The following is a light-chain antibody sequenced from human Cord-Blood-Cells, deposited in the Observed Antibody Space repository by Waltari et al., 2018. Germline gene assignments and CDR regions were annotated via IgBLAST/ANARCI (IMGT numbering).Light chain of an antibody. Sequence: DIQMTQSPSSLSASVGDRVTITCRASQSISSYLNWYQQKPGKAPKLLIYAASSLQSGVPSRFSGSGSGTDFTLTISSLQPEDFATYYCQQSYSTHALTFGGGTKVE. CDR2: AAS. J-gene: IGKJ4*01. CDR3: QQSYSTHALT. CDR1: QSISSY. V-gene: IGKV1-39*01.